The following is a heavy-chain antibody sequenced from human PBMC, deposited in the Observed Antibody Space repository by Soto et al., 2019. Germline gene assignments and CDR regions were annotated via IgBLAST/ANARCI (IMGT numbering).Heavy chain of an antibody. V-gene: IGHV1-69*06. Sequence: QEQLVQSGPEVKKPGSSVTVSCKASGGSFSSSAFSWVRQAPGQGLEWMGGIIPMFGTANYAQKFQGRVTIFADKSTSIVYMELSSLRFEDTAVYYCARGRYDSSGYDFDYWGQGTLVTIST. CDR1: GGSFSSSA. CDR3: ARGRYDSSGYDFDY. J-gene: IGHJ4*02. CDR2: IIPMFGTA. D-gene: IGHD3-22*01.